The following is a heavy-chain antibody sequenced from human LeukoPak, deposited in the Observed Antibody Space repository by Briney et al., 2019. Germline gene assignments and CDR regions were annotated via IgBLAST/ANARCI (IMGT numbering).Heavy chain of an antibody. V-gene: IGHV3-30*04. D-gene: IGHD2-15*01. CDR2: ISYDGSNK. CDR3: ARSPRDNYYYYYMDV. CDR1: GFTFRSYA. Sequence: HPGGSLRLSCAASGFTFRSYAMHWVRQAPGKGLEWEAAISYDGSNKKYADSVKGRFTVSRDNSKNTLYLQMNSLRAEDTAVYYCARSPRDNYYYYYMDVWGKGTAVTVSS. J-gene: IGHJ6*03.